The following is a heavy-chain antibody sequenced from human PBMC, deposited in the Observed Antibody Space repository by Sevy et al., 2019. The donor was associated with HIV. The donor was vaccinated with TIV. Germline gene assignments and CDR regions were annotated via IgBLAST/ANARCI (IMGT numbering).Heavy chain of an antibody. J-gene: IGHJ4*02. V-gene: IGHV3-30-3*01. CDR3: ARDTLQWLDGTNDLDY. CDR1: GFTFSSYA. CDR2: ISYDGSNK. D-gene: IGHD6-19*01. Sequence: GGSLRLSCAASGFTFSSYAMHWVRQAPGKGLEWVAVISYDGSNKYYADSVKGRFTISRDNSKNMLYLQMNSLRAEDTAVYYCARDTLQWLDGTNDLDYWGQGTLVTVSS.